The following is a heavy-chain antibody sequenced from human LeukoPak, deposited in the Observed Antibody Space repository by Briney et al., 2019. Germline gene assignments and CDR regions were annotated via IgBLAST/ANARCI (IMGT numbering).Heavy chain of an antibody. D-gene: IGHD6-19*01. J-gene: IGHJ5*02. CDR3: ARERLYSSGWYAGFDP. V-gene: IGHV3-21*01. CDR1: GFTFSSYS. CDR2: ISSSSSYI. Sequence: GGSLRLSCAASGFTFSSYSMNWVRQAPGKGLEWVSSISSSSSYIYYADSVKGRFTISRDNAKNSLYLQMNSLRAEDTAVYYCARERLYSSGWYAGFDPWSQGTLVTVSS.